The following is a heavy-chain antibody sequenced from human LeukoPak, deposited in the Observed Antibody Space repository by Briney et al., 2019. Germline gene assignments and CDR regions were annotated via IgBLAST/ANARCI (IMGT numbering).Heavy chain of an antibody. Sequence: GASVKVSCKASGGTFSSYSISWVRQAPGQGLEWMGGIIPIFGTANYAQKFQGRVTITTDESTSKAYMELSSLRSEDTAVYYCARGGPQDCSSTRCYRAFSYWGQGTLVTVSS. CDR1: GGTFSSYS. CDR3: ARGGPQDCSSTRCYRAFSY. D-gene: IGHD2-2*01. CDR2: IIPIFGTA. V-gene: IGHV1-69*05. J-gene: IGHJ4*02.